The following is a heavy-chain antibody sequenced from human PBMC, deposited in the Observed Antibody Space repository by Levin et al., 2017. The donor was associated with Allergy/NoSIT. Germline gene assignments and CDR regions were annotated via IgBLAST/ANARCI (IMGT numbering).Heavy chain of an antibody. CDR2: IYQNENT. D-gene: IGHD5-24*01. Sequence: SQTLSLTCGVSGGSISSSGSSWSWIRQPPGRGLEWIGNIYQNENTFINPSLRSRVTISLDKSKNQFSLTLNSVTAADTAVYYCARDRVGSYFDYWGQGALVTVSS. J-gene: IGHJ4*02. CDR3: ARDRVGSYFDY. V-gene: IGHV4-30-2*01. CDR1: GGSISSSGSS.